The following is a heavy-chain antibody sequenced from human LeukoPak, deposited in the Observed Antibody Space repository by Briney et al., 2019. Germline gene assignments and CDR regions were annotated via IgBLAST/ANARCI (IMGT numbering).Heavy chain of an antibody. V-gene: IGHV3-48*04. CDR2: ISSSGSTI. Sequence: GGSLRLSCAASGFTFTGYWMGWVRQAPGKGLEWVSYISSSGSTIYYADSVKGRFTISRDNAKNSLYLQMNSLRAEDTAVYYCAELGITMIGGVWGKGTTVTISS. D-gene: IGHD3-10*02. CDR3: AELGITMIGGV. J-gene: IGHJ6*04. CDR1: GFTFTGYW.